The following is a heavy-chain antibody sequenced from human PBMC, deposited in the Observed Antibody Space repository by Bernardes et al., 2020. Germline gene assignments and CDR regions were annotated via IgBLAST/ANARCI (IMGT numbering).Heavy chain of an antibody. CDR2: ISYDGSNK. CDR1: GFTFSSYG. Sequence: GGSLRLSCAASGFTFSSYGMHWVRQAPGKGLEWVAVISYDGSNKYYADSVKGRFTISRDNSKNTLYLQMNSLRAEDTAVYYCAKPTTVEPPADAFDIWGQGTMVTVSS. D-gene: IGHD4-17*01. V-gene: IGHV3-30*18. CDR3: AKPTTVEPPADAFDI. J-gene: IGHJ3*02.